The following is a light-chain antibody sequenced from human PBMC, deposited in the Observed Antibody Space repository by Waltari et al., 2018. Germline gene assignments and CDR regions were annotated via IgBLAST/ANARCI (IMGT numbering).Light chain of an antibody. CDR3: QQYYDSPHT. Sequence: DTVMTQSPEFLTMSLGERATINCTSSQSVLNTANSKNYLAWYHQKPGQPPKLLVYRASTRESGVPDRFSGSGSGTDFTLTISSLQTEDVGVYYCQQYYDSPHTFGQGTKLEIK. CDR1: QSVLNTANSKNY. V-gene: IGKV4-1*01. J-gene: IGKJ2*01. CDR2: RAS.